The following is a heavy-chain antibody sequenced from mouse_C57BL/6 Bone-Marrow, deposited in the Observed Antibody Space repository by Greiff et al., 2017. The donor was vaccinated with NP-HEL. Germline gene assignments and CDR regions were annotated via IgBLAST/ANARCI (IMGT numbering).Heavy chain of an antibody. D-gene: IGHD3-1*01. J-gene: IGHJ4*01. V-gene: IGHV10-1*01. Sequence: EVQVVESGGGLVQPKGSLKLSCAASGFSFNTYAMNWVRQAPGKGLEWVARIRSKSNNYATYYADSVKDRFTISRDDSESMLYLQMNNLKTEDTAMYYCVRQGATPYAMDYWGQGTSVTVSS. CDR3: VRQGATPYAMDY. CDR2: IRSKSNNYAT. CDR1: GFSFNTYA.